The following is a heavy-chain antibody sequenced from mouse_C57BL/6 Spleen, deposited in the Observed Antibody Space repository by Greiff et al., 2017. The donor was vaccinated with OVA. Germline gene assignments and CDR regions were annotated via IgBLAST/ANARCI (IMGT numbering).Heavy chain of an antibody. J-gene: IGHJ1*03. CDR3: ARSPYYYGSPYWYFDV. CDR2: IYPRDGST. V-gene: IGHV1-85*01. Sequence: VQLQQSGPELVKPGASVKLSCKASGYTFTSYDINWVKQRPGQGLEWIGWIYPRDGSTKYNEKFKGKATLTVDTSSSTAYMELHSLTSEDSAVYFCARSPYYYGSPYWYFDVWGTGTTVTVSS. CDR1: GYTFTSYD. D-gene: IGHD1-1*01.